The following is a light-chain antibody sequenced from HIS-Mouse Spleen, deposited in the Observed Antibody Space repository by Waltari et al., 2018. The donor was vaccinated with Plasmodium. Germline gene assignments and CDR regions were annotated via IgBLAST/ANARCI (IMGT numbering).Light chain of an antibody. CDR1: QGIRND. J-gene: IGKJ2*01. CDR2: AAS. Sequence: AIQMTHSPSSLSASVGHRVTITCRASQGIRNDLGWYQQKPGKAPKLLISAASSLQSGVPSRFSGSGSGTDFTLTISSLQPEDFATYYCLQDYNYPYTFGQGTKLEIK. V-gene: IGKV1-6*01. CDR3: LQDYNYPYT.